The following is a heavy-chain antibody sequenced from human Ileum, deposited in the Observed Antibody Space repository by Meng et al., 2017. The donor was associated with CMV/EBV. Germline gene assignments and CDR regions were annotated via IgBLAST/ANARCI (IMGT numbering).Heavy chain of an antibody. Sequence: QGFGPGSVMPAETLSLRCYACGDHISTGSHSWAWFRQPPGKRLEWIGSMYFSGIAAYTPSITRRVTISLHATQKQFSLRLTSVTAADSAVYFCARDLTNMWFYYWGQGTLVTVSS. CDR1: GDHISTGSHS. CDR2: MYFSGIA. D-gene: IGHD2-21*01. J-gene: IGHJ4*02. CDR3: ARDLTNMWFYY. V-gene: IGHV4-39*07.